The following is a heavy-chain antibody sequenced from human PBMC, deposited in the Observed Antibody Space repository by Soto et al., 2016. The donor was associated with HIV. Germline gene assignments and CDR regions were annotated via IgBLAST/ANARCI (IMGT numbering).Heavy chain of an antibody. D-gene: IGHD1-26*01. CDR1: GIIVSSSH. V-gene: IGHV3-53*02. Sequence: EVQLVETGGGFIQPGGSLRLSRAASGIIVSSSHMSWVRQVPGKGLQWVSIVYSYDRTDYADSVKGRCSISRDSSKNTLYLQMNSLRVEDTAVHYCARGGLVGATELRTPDGYEIWGQGTLVIVSS. CDR2: VYSYDRT. CDR3: ARGGLVGATELRTPDGYEI. J-gene: IGHJ3*02.